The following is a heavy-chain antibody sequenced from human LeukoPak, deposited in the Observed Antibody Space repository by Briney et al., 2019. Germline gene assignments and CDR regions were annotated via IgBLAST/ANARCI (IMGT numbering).Heavy chain of an antibody. Sequence: PSETLSLTCTVSGGSIRSYYWSWIRQPPGKGLEWIGYIFYSGGANYNPSLKSRVTISVDTSKNQFSLKLTSVTAADTAVYYCARVYYSNSYDYWYFDLWGRGTLVIVSS. V-gene: IGHV4-59*01. CDR1: GGSIRSYY. J-gene: IGHJ2*01. CDR3: ARVYYSNSYDYWYFDL. D-gene: IGHD6-13*01. CDR2: IFYSGGA.